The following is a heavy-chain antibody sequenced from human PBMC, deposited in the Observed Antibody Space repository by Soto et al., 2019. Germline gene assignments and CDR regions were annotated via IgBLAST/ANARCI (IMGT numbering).Heavy chain of an antibody. CDR3: AKDGGYSGGISGMDV. D-gene: IGHD2-15*01. CDR1: GFTFSSYG. J-gene: IGHJ6*01. V-gene: IGHV3-30*18. CDR2: ISYDGSNK. Sequence: QVQLVESGGGVVQPGRSLRLSCAASGFTFSSYGMHWVRQAPGKGLEWVAVISYDGSNKYYADSVKGRFTISRDNSKNTLYLQMNSLRDEDTAVYYCAKDGGYSGGISGMDVW.